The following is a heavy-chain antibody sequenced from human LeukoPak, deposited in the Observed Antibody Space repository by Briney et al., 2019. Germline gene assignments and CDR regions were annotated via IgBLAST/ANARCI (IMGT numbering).Heavy chain of an antibody. J-gene: IGHJ3*02. D-gene: IGHD6-19*01. CDR1: GGSFSGYY. V-gene: IGHV4-34*01. CDR3: ARGRGSGWYLDAFDI. CDR2: INHSGST. Sequence: SETLFLTCAVYGGSFSGYYWSWIRQPPGKGLEWIGEINHSGSTNYNPSLKSRVTISVDTSKNQFSLKLSSVTAADTAVYYCARGRGSGWYLDAFDIWGQGTMVTVSS.